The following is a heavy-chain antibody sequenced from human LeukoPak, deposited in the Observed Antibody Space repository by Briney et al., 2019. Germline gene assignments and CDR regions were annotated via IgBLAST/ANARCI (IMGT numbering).Heavy chain of an antibody. D-gene: IGHD6-13*01. CDR1: GGTLSSYA. J-gene: IGHJ4*02. V-gene: IGHV1-69*05. CDR2: IIPIFGTA. Sequence: ASVKVSCKASGGTLSSYAISWVRQAPGQGLEWMGGIIPIFGTANYAQKFQGRVTITTDESTSTAYMELSSLRSEDTAVYYCAREPYSSSWYQRRYYFDYWGQGTLVTVSS. CDR3: AREPYSSSWYQRRYYFDY.